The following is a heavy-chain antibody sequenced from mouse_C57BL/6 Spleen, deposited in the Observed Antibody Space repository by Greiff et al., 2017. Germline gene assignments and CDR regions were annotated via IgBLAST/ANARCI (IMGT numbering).Heavy chain of an antibody. V-gene: IGHV1-76*01. CDR3: ARSGIYYGPTKDYAMDY. D-gene: IGHD2-1*01. CDR1: GYTFTDYY. Sequence: VQLQQSGAELVRPGASVKLSCKASGYTFTDYYINWVKQRPGQGLEWIARIYPGSGNTYYNEKFKGKATLTAEKSSSTAYMQLSSLTSEDSAVYFGARSGIYYGPTKDYAMDYWGQGTSVTVSS. CDR2: IYPGSGNT. J-gene: IGHJ4*01.